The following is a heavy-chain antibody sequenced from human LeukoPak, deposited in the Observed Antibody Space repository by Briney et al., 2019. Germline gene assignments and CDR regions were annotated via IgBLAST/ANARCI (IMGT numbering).Heavy chain of an antibody. Sequence: ASVKVSCKASGYTFTSYDINWVRQATGQGLEWMGWMNPNSGNTGYAQKFQGRVTMTRNTSISTACMELSSLRSEDTAVYYCASALRGCSGGSCYSTTLYYFDYWGQGTLVTVSP. CDR3: ASALRGCSGGSCYSTTLYYFDY. J-gene: IGHJ4*02. D-gene: IGHD2-15*01. CDR2: MNPNSGNT. CDR1: GYTFTSYD. V-gene: IGHV1-8*01.